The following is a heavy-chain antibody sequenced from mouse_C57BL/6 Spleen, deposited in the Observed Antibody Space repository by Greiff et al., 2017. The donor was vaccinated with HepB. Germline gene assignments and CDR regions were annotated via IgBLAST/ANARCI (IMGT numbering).Heavy chain of an antibody. V-gene: IGHV1-42*01. J-gene: IGHJ2*01. CDR3: ARSSHYYFDY. CDR1: GYSFTGYY. CDR2: INPSTGGT. Sequence: VQLQQSGPELVKPGASVKISCKASGYSFTGYYMNWVKQSPEKSLEWIGEINPSTGGTTYNQKFKAKATLTVDKSSSTAYMQLKSLTSEDSAVYYCARSSHYYFDYWGQGTTLTVSS.